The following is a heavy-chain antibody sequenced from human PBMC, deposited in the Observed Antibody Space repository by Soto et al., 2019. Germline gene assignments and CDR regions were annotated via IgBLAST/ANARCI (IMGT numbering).Heavy chain of an antibody. CDR2: ISGYNGNT. J-gene: IGHJ6*02. D-gene: IGHD6-19*01. CDR3: SRFIMVGGWFDPNYYHGMDV. V-gene: IGHV1-18*01. CDR1: GYTFSNYG. Sequence: ASVRVSCKTSGYTFSNYGINWVRQAPGQGLEWMGWISGYNGNTNYAQTVQGRVTMTTDTSTGTVYMELRSLKPDDTAIYYCSRFIMVGGWFDPNYYHGMDVWGQGTTVTVSS.